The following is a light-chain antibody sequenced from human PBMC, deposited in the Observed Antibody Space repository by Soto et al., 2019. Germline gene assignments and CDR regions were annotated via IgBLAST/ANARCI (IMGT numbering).Light chain of an antibody. CDR1: QSVSNNF. CDR3: QHYDTSPPLT. J-gene: IGKJ4*01. V-gene: IGKV3-20*01. CDR2: GAS. Sequence: EIVLTQSPGTLSLSPGDRATLSCRASQSVSNNFLAWYQQKPGQAPRLLLYGASTRAIGIPDRFSGSGSGTDFTLTINRREPEDVAVYDCQHYDTSPPLTFGGGTKVEVK.